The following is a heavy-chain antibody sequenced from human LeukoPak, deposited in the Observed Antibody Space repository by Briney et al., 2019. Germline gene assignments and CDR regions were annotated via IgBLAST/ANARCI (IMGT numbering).Heavy chain of an antibody. J-gene: IGHJ4*02. CDR3: ARGIFTGGTYYGY. V-gene: IGHV3-30-3*01. CDR1: GFTFSTYA. Sequence: PGGSLRLSCAASGFTFSTYAMHWVRQAPGKGLEWVAVISYDGSSKNYGDSVKGRFTISIDNSKNTVYLQMNSLRVEDTALYYCARGIFTGGTYYGYWGQGTLVTVSS. CDR2: ISYDGSSK. D-gene: IGHD1-26*01.